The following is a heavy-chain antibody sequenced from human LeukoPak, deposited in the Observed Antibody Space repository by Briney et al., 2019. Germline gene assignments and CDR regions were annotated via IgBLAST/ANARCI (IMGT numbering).Heavy chain of an antibody. CDR2: INHSGST. V-gene: IGHV4-34*01. J-gene: IGHJ4*02. CDR3: ARGVEMATIGDFDY. CDR1: GGSFSGYY. Sequence: RTSETLSLTCAVYGGSFSGYYWSWIRQPPGKGLEWIGEINHSGSTNYNPSLKSRVTISVDTSKNQFSLKLSSVTAADTAVYYCARGVEMATIGDFDYWGQGTLVTVS. D-gene: IGHD5-24*01.